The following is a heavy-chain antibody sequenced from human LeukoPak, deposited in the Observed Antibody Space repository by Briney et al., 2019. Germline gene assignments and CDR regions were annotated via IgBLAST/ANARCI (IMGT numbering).Heavy chain of an antibody. CDR2: IHYSGST. D-gene: IGHD1-26*01. Sequence: SETLSLTCTVSGGSISCYYWSWIRQPPGKGLEWIGYIHYSGSTNYNPSLKSRVTISVDTSKNQFSLKLSSVTAADTAVYYCARLGSGTNNWFDPWGQGTLVTVSS. V-gene: IGHV4-59*01. CDR3: ARLGSGTNNWFDP. J-gene: IGHJ5*02. CDR1: GGSISCYY.